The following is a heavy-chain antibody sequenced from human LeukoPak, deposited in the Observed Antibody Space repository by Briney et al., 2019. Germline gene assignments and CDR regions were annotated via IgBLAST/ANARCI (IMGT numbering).Heavy chain of an antibody. D-gene: IGHD3-22*01. CDR2: IYSGGSI. CDR1: GFTVSSNY. V-gene: IGHV3-66*01. CDR3: ARYRYYYDSSGYSGGMDV. J-gene: IGHJ6*02. Sequence: QPGGSLRLSCAASGFTVSSNYMSWVRQAPGKGLEWLSIIYSGGSIYYADSVKGRLTISRDSSKNTLYLQMNSLRAEDTAVYYCARYRYYYDSSGYSGGMDVWGQGTTVTVSS.